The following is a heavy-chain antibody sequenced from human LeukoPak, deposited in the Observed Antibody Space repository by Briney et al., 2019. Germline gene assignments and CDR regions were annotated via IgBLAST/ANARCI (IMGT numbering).Heavy chain of an antibody. CDR3: ARVDRIVGATTLFYNFDY. Sequence: ASVKVSCKASGYTFTGYYMHWVRQAPGQGLEWMGWMNPKSGNTGYAQKFQGRVTITRNTSISTAYMELSSLRSEDTAVYYCARVDRIVGATTLFYNFDYWGQGTLVTVSS. V-gene: IGHV1-8*03. J-gene: IGHJ4*02. CDR2: MNPKSGNT. CDR1: GYTFTGYY. D-gene: IGHD1-26*01.